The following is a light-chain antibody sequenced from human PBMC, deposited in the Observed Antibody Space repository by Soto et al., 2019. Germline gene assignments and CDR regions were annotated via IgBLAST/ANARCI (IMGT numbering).Light chain of an antibody. CDR3: SSYAGSSNV. J-gene: IGLJ1*01. CDR1: VLAKKY. V-gene: IGLV3-27*01. Sequence: SYELTQPSSVSVSPGQTARITCSGDVLAKKYARWFQQKPGQAPVLVIYKDSERPSGIPERFSGSSSGTTVTLTISGAQVEDEADYYCSSYAGSSNVFGTGTKVTVL. CDR2: KDS.